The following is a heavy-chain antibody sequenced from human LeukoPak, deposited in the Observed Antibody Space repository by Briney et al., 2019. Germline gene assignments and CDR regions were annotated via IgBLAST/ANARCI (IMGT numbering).Heavy chain of an antibody. D-gene: IGHD2/OR15-2a*01. CDR3: TTSSYCDKNVCQASFDY. Sequence: GGSLRLSCAASGFTFKNAWMSWVRQAPGKGLEWLGLIKGQTDGGTTDYAAPVKGRVTISRDDSENTMYLQMSGLRAEDTAMYYCTTSSYCDKNVCQASFDYWGQGTLVTVSS. J-gene: IGHJ4*02. CDR2: IKGQTDGGTT. CDR1: GFTFKNAW. V-gene: IGHV3-15*01.